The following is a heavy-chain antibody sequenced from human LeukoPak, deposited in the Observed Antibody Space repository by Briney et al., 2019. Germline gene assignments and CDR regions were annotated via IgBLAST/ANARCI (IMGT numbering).Heavy chain of an antibody. CDR3: ARDRPDDSSGYYHFDY. V-gene: IGHV1-69*06. D-gene: IGHD3-22*01. J-gene: IGHJ4*02. CDR2: IIPIFGTA. Sequence: ASVKVSCKVSGYTLTELSMHWVRQAPGQGLEWMGGIIPIFGTANYAQKFQGRVTITADKSTSTAYMELSSLRSEDTAVYYCARDRPDDSSGYYHFDYWGQGTLVTVSS. CDR1: GYTLTELS.